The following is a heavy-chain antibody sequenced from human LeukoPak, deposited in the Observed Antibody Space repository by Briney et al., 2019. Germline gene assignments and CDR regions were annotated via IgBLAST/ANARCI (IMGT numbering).Heavy chain of an antibody. CDR3: TAEKNGSPHY. V-gene: IGHV4-39*07. D-gene: IGHD2-8*01. Sequence: KASETLSLTCTVSRGSISSSTYYWSWVRQPPGKGLEWIASIYYTGSTYYNPSLKSRVTISLDMSEHEFSLTLSPVTPADTAVNFCTAEKNGSPHYWGQGTQVTVSS. J-gene: IGHJ4*02. CDR1: RGSISSSTYY. CDR2: IYYTGST.